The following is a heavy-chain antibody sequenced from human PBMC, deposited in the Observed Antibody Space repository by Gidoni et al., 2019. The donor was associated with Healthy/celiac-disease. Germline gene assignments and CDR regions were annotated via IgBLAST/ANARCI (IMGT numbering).Heavy chain of an antibody. V-gene: IGHV3-30-3*01. J-gene: IGHJ2*01. D-gene: IGHD3-9*01. Sequence: QLQLVESGGGVVQPGRSLRLSCSTSVLPFGSSSMHWVRQAPGKGLELVAVISYDGSNKYYADSVKGRFTISRDNSKNTLYLQMNSLRAEDTAGYYCARDPRSLRYFDWLTPFDLWGRGTLVTVSS. CDR2: ISYDGSNK. CDR1: VLPFGSSS. CDR3: ARDPRSLRYFDWLTPFDL.